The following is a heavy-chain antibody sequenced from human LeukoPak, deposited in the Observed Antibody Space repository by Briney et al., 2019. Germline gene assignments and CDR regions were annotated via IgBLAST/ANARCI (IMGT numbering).Heavy chain of an antibody. CDR1: GGSIGNFY. V-gene: IGHV4-4*07. D-gene: IGHD4-17*01. Sequence: SETLSLTCTVSGGSIGNFYWNWIRQPAGKGLEWIGRIFTTGSTNYNPSLKSRVTMSVDTSKNQLSLRLSSVTAADTAVYYCVRAGDYGDYVGWFDPWGQGTLVTVSS. CDR2: IFTTGST. J-gene: IGHJ5*02. CDR3: VRAGDYGDYVGWFDP.